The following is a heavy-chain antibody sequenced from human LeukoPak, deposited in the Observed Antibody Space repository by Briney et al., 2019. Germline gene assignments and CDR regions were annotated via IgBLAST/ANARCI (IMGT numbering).Heavy chain of an antibody. CDR3: ARRLLWFGELWFDP. V-gene: IGHV4-34*01. CDR1: GGSFSGYY. Sequence: SETLSLTCAVYGGSFSGYYWSWIRQPPGKGLEWIGEINHSGSTNYNPSLKSRVTISADTSKNQFSLKLSSVTAADTAVYYCARRLLWFGELWFDPWGQGTLVTVSS. CDR2: INHSGST. D-gene: IGHD3-10*01. J-gene: IGHJ5*02.